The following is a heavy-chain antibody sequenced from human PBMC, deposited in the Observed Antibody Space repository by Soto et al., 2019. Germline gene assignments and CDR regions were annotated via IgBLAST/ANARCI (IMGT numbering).Heavy chain of an antibody. CDR1: NYSFSSCG. D-gene: IGHD1-26*01. J-gene: IGHJ4*02. CDR3: ARDPFYTGSNLQVGYFDS. V-gene: IGHV1-18*01. CDR2: INPSNDNT. Sequence: ASVKVSCKASNYSFSSCGISWVRQPPGQGLEWMAWINPSNDNTNYAQGLQGRVTLTSDTYTSTAYMELRSLRSDDTAVYYCARDPFYTGSNLQVGYFDSWGQGTLVTVS.